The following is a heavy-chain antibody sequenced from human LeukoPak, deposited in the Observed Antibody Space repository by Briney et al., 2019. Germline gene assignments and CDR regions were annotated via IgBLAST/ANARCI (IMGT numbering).Heavy chain of an antibody. Sequence: GGSLRLSCAASGFTFDIYGMNWIRQAPGKGLEWVSHISSGSSPKYYADSVRGRFTISRDNAKRSLYLQMNSLRVEDTAVYYCARGDDGAYWGQGTLVTVSS. CDR1: GFTFDIYG. D-gene: IGHD3-16*01. V-gene: IGHV3-48*04. CDR2: ISSGSSPK. CDR3: ARGDDGAY. J-gene: IGHJ4*02.